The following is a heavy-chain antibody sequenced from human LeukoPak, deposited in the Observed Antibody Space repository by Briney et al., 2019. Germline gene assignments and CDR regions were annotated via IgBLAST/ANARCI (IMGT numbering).Heavy chain of an antibody. Sequence: GGSLRLSCAASGFTVSSNYMSWVRQAPGKGLEWVANIKEDGSEKDYVDSVRGRFTISRDNAKNSLYLQMNSLRAEDTAMYYCARRAYGGNDWFDPWGQGTLVTVSS. V-gene: IGHV3-7*03. CDR1: GFTVSSNY. CDR3: ARRAYGGNDWFDP. J-gene: IGHJ5*02. D-gene: IGHD4-23*01. CDR2: IKEDGSEK.